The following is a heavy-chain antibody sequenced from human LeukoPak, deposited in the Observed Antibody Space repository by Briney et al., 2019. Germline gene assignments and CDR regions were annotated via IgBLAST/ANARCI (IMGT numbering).Heavy chain of an antibody. Sequence: GGSLRLSCAASGFTFSSYDMHWVRQATGKGLEWVSAIGTAGDTYYPGSVKGRFTISRENAKNSLYLQTNSLRAGDTAVYYCARAYCSGGSCHFDYWGQGTLVSVSS. CDR3: ARAYCSGGSCHFDY. CDR2: IGTAGDT. CDR1: GFTFSSYD. J-gene: IGHJ4*02. D-gene: IGHD2-15*01. V-gene: IGHV3-13*01.